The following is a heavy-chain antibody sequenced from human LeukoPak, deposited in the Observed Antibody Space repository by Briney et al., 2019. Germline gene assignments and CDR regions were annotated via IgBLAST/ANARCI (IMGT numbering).Heavy chain of an antibody. Sequence: GGSLRLSCSASGFTFSDYDMNWVRQAPGKGLEWVSSISYLSSHVYYGDSVKGRFSISRDNAKNSLYLQMNSLGAEDTAIYYCGRAFPPLRTSSAGDLWGQGILVTLSS. CDR2: ISYLSSHV. CDR3: GRAFPPLRTSSAGDL. V-gene: IGHV3-21*01. D-gene: IGHD3-16*01. J-gene: IGHJ4*02. CDR1: GFTFSDYD.